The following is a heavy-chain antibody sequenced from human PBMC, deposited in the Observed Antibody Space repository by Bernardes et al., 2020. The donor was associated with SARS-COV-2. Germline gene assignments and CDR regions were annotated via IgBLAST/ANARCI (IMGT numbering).Heavy chain of an antibody. Sequence: GRSLRLSCTASGFTFRDYGMSWFRQAPGKGLEWLAFIRNKAYGGTTEYAASLKGRFTISRDDSKSIAYLLMNSLKTEDTAVYYCTRDLSPFVYYYFGMDVWGQGTTVTVSS. CDR3: TRDLSPFVYYYFGMDV. J-gene: IGHJ6*02. D-gene: IGHD3-16*02. V-gene: IGHV3-49*03. CDR2: IRNKAYGGTT. CDR1: GFTFRDYG.